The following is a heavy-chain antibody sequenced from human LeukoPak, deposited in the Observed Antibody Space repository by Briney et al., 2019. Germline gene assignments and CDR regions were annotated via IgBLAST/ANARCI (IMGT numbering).Heavy chain of an antibody. CDR3: ARLGYCSGGSCYPLSSGPMAFDY. V-gene: IGHV3-74*01. D-gene: IGHD2-15*01. CDR2: INSDGSST. Sequence: GGSLRLSCAASGFTFSSYWMHWVRQAPGKGLVWVSRINSDGSSTSYADSVKGRFTISRDNAKNTLYLQMNSLRAEDTAVYYCARLGYCSGGSCYPLSSGPMAFDYWGQGTLVTVSS. CDR1: GFTFSSYW. J-gene: IGHJ4*02.